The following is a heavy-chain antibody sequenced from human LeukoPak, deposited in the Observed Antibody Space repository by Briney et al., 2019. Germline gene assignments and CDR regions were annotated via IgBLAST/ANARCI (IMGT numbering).Heavy chain of an antibody. CDR2: IYYSGST. CDR3: ARVSGYDWETFYDY. J-gene: IGHJ4*02. D-gene: IGHD5-12*01. V-gene: IGHV4-59*01. Sequence: SETLSLTCTVSGGSISSYYWSWIRQPPGKGLEWIGYIYYSGSTNYNPSLKSRVTISVDKSKNQFSLRLNSVTAADTAVYYCARVSGYDWETFYDYWGQGTLVTVSS. CDR1: GGSISSYY.